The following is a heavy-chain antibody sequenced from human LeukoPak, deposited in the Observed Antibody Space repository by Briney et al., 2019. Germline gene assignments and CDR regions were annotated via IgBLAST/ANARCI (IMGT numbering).Heavy chain of an antibody. V-gene: IGHV4-59*01. Sequence: PSETLSLTCTVSGGSISSYYWSWIRQPPGKGLEWIGYIYYSGSTNYNPSLKSRVTISVDTSKNQFSLKLSSVTAADTAVYYCARAYYDFWSGYYPTPSYYYYMDVWGKGTTVTVSS. CDR3: ARAYYDFWSGYYPTPSYYYYMDV. J-gene: IGHJ6*03. D-gene: IGHD3-3*01. CDR1: GGSISSYY. CDR2: IYYSGST.